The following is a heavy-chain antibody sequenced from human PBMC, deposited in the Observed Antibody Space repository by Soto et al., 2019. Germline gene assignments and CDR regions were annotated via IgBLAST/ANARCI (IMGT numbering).Heavy chain of an antibody. CDR1: GGSFSAYY. CDR3: ARGGMAARHFDY. CDR2: INHSGST. V-gene: IGHV4-34*01. Sequence: SETLSLTCALYGGSFSAYYWSWIRQPPGKGLEWSGEINHSGSTNYNPSLKSRVTISIDTSKNQFSLKLTSVTAADTSVYFCARGGMAARHFDYWGQGALVTVSS. D-gene: IGHD6-6*01. J-gene: IGHJ4*02.